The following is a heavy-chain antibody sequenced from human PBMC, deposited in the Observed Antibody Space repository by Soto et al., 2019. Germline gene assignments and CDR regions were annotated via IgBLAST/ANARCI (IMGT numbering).Heavy chain of an antibody. CDR3: ARGEQYSGRIFDY. CDR2: TYYRSKWYN. CDR1: GDSVSSNSAA. D-gene: IGHD1-26*01. J-gene: IGHJ4*01. Sequence: TLSLTCALSGDSVSSNSAAWNWIRQSPSRGLEWLGRTYYRSKWYNDYAVSVKSRITINPDTSKNQYSLQLNSVTPEDTAVYFCARGEQYSGRIFDYWGQGTLVTVSS. V-gene: IGHV6-1*01.